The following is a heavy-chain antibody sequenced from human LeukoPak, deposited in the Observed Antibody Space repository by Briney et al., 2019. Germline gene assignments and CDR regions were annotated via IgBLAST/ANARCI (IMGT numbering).Heavy chain of an antibody. J-gene: IGHJ6*04. CDR1: GGSISSGGYY. Sequence: SETLSLTCTVSGGSISSGGYYWSWIRQHPGKGLEWIGYIYYSGSTNSNPSLKSRVTISVDTSKNQFSLKLSSVTAADTAVYYCARDRGYTVPYYYGMDVWGKGTTVTVSS. V-gene: IGHV4-61*08. CDR2: IYYSGST. CDR3: ARDRGYTVPYYYGMDV. D-gene: IGHD5-24*01.